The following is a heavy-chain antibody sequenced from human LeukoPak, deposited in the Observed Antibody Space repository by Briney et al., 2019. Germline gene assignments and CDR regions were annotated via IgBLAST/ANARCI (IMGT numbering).Heavy chain of an antibody. CDR3: ARAVSTYYCDY. CDR1: GYTFTSYG. Sequence: ASVRVSCKASGYTFTSYGISWVRQAPGQGLEWMGWISAYNGNTNYAQKLQGRVTMTTDTSTSTAYMELRSLGSDDTAVYYCARAVSTYYCDYWGQGTLVTVSS. J-gene: IGHJ4*02. D-gene: IGHD5/OR15-5a*01. CDR2: ISAYNGNT. V-gene: IGHV1-18*01.